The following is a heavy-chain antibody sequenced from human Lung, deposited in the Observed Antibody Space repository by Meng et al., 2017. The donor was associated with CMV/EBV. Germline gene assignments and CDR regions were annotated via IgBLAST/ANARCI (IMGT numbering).Heavy chain of an antibody. V-gene: IGHV1-18*01. Sequence: QVHLLQFGTGVKKPGASVRVSCKASGYTFGSYGICWVRQAPGQGLEWMGWFVNYVDTYPAPKFQGRVTMTTDTHTNTAFMELRSLTSDDTAVYYCASGTPGRSYCDYWGQGTLVTVSS. CDR1: GYTFGSYG. J-gene: IGHJ4*02. CDR2: FVNYVDT. D-gene: IGHD2-15*01. CDR3: ASGTPGRSYCDY.